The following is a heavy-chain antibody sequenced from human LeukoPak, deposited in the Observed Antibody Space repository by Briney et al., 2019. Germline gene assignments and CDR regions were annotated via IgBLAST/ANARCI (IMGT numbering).Heavy chain of an antibody. CDR1: GFTVSSNC. J-gene: IGHJ4*02. V-gene: IGHV3-66*02. CDR2: IYSGGST. D-gene: IGHD3-9*01. CDR3: ARDPTYYDILTGYYIPNFDY. Sequence: PGGSLRLSCAASGFTVSSNCMSWVRQAPGKGLEWVSGIYSGGSTYYADSVKGRFTISRDNSKNTLYLQMNSLRAEDTAVYYCARDPTYYDILTGYYIPNFDYWGQGTLVTVSS.